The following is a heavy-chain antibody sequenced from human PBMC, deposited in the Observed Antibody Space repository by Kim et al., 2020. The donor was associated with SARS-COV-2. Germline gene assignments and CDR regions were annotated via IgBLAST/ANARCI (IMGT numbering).Heavy chain of an antibody. Sequence: ADSVNGRFTISRDKSKNTLYLQMNSLRAEDTAVYYCARANDYGDYALDYWGQGTLVTVSS. J-gene: IGHJ4*02. V-gene: IGHV3-53*01. CDR3: ARANDYGDYALDY. D-gene: IGHD4-17*01.